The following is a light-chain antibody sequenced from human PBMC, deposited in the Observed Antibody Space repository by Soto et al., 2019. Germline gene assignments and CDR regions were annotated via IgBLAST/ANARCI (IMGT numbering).Light chain of an antibody. J-gene: IGKJ1*01. CDR1: QAIRNS. Sequence: DIQMTQSPSSLSASVGDRGTITCRASQAIRNSLAWYQQKPGEVPKLLMYAASTLQSGVPSRFSGSGSGTDFTLTISSLQPEDVATYYCQKYFSAPWTFGQGTKV. CDR2: AAS. V-gene: IGKV1-27*01. CDR3: QKYFSAPWT.